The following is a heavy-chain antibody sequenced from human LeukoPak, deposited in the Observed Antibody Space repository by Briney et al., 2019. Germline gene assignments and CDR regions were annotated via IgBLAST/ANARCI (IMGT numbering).Heavy chain of an antibody. J-gene: IGHJ4*02. CDR2: INQDGSEK. CDR3: ARGLPAAGFDY. D-gene: IGHD6-13*01. CDR1: GFRFSSYW. V-gene: IGHV3-7*01. Sequence: PGGSLRLSCAASGFRFSSYWMNWVRQAPGKGLEWVANINQDGSEKYYVDSVKGRFTISRDNAKNSLYLQMNSLRAEDTAVYYCARGLPAAGFDYWGQGTLVTVSS.